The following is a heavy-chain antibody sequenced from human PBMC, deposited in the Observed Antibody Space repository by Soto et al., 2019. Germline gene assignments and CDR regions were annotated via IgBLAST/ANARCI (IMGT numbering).Heavy chain of an antibody. J-gene: IGHJ3*02. D-gene: IGHD2-15*01. CDR3: AKDRPYCSGGSCYLKTDAFDI. CDR2: ISGSGGST. CDR1: GFTFSSYA. Sequence: GGSLRLSCAASGFTFSSYAMSWVRQAPGKGLEWVSAISGSGGSTYYADSMKGRFTISRDNSKNTLYLQMNSLRAEDTAVYYCAKDRPYCSGGSCYLKTDAFDIWGQGTMVTVSS. V-gene: IGHV3-23*01.